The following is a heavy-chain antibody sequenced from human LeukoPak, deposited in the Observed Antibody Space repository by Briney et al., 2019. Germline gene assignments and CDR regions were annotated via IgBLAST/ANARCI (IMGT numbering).Heavy chain of an antibody. CDR1: GGSISSHY. CDR2: IYYGGST. CDR3: ARDLSNWGFDS. J-gene: IGHJ4*02. V-gene: IGHV4-59*11. D-gene: IGHD7-27*01. Sequence: SETLSLTCTVSGGSISSHYWNWIRQPPGKGLEWIGYIYYGGSTTYNPSLKSRVTISVDTSKNQFSLKLNSVTAADTAVYYCARDLSNWGFDSWGQGTLVTVSS.